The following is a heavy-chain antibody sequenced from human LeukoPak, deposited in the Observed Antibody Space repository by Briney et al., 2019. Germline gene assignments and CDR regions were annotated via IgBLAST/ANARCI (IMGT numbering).Heavy chain of an antibody. CDR3: ARGKEDYDGSDFPLLGF. V-gene: IGHV1-8*01. CDR2: MNPDSGDT. D-gene: IGHD3-22*01. Sequence: ASAKVSCKASGDTFTNYDFNWVRKATGQGLEWMGWMNPDSGDTGYARKFQGRLTMTRDTSISTAYMELSSLTSDDTAIYYCARGKEDYDGSDFPLLGFWGQGTLVTVSS. CDR1: GDTFTNYD. J-gene: IGHJ4*02.